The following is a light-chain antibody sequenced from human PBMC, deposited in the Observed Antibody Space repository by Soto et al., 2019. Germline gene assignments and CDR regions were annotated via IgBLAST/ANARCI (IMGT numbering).Light chain of an antibody. CDR1: QGIRNV. CDR2: AAS. J-gene: IGKJ3*01. V-gene: IGKV1-27*01. CDR3: QKYSSVPV. Sequence: DIQMTQSPTSLSASVGDRVTITCQASQGIRNVVAWYQQKPGKAPKLLIYAASTLQSGVPSRFRGSGSGTDFTLTSNSLQPEDVATYSCQKYSSVPVFGPGTKVEIK.